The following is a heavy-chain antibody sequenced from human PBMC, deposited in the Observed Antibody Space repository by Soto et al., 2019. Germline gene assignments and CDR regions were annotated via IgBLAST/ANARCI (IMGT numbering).Heavy chain of an antibody. D-gene: IGHD3-10*01. CDR3: AKVSRKGSAIDFDY. J-gene: IGHJ4*02. V-gene: IGHV1-8*01. CDR2: VNPNNGDT. CDR1: GYTFSNYD. Sequence: QVQLVXSGXXXXXXGASVKVSCKASGYTFSNYDMNWVRQATGQGPEWIGWVNPNNGDTGYAQKFQGRVTLTTDISTTTAYMELTSLRSEDTAIYYCAKVSRKGSAIDFDYWGQGTLITVSS.